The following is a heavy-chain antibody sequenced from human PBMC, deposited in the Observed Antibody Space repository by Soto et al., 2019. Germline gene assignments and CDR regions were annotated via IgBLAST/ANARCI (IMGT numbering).Heavy chain of an antibody. D-gene: IGHD2-15*01. V-gene: IGHV4-4*02. CDR3: ERNGYCSGGSCYSGGYFDY. CDR1: GGSISSSNW. J-gene: IGHJ4*02. CDR2: IYHSGST. Sequence: QVQLQESGPGLVKPSGTLSLTCAVSGGSISSSNWWSWVRQPPGKGLEWIGEIYHSGSTNYNPSLKSRVTISVDKSKNQFSLKLSSVTAADTAVYYCERNGYCSGGSCYSGGYFDYWGQGTLVTVSS.